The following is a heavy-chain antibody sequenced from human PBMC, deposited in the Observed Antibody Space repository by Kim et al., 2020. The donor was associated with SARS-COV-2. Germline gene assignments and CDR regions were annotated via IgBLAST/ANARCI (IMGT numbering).Heavy chain of an antibody. V-gene: IGHV3-53*01. Sequence: GGSLRLSCVASGFTVSSYQLSWVRQAPGKGLEWVSLIHSVGSTYYADSVKGRFTVSRDNSKNTLYLQMSSLRAEDTAVYYCAREADYYESSAYSYYFDYWGLGTLVTVSS. CDR1: GFTVSSYQ. CDR2: IHSVGST. CDR3: AREADYYESSAYSYYFDY. D-gene: IGHD3-22*01. J-gene: IGHJ4*02.